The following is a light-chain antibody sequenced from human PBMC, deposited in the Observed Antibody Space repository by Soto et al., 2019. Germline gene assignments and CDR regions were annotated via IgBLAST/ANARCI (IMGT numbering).Light chain of an antibody. J-gene: IGKJ4*01. Sequence: EIVMTQSPATLSVSPGERVTLSCWASQSVFSNLAWYQQKPGQTPRPLIYDASTRAAGIPARMSGSGSGTEFTLTISSLQSEDFTVYYCQQYYKWPLTFGGGTKVDIK. CDR2: DAS. V-gene: IGKV3-15*01. CDR3: QQYYKWPLT. CDR1: QSVFSN.